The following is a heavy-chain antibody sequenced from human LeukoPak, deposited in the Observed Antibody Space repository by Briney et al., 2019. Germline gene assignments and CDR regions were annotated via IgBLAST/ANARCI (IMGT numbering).Heavy chain of an antibody. CDR3: ARDNAFYFDY. CDR1: GFSFNNAW. J-gene: IGHJ4*02. D-gene: IGHD2-2*01. Sequence: PGGSLRLSCAASGFSFNNAWMTWVRQAPGKGLDWVAVIWYDGSKEYYADSVKGRFTISRDNSKNTVYLQMDSLRAEDTAVYYCARDNAFYFDYWGQGTLVTVSS. CDR2: IWYDGSKE. V-gene: IGHV3-33*08.